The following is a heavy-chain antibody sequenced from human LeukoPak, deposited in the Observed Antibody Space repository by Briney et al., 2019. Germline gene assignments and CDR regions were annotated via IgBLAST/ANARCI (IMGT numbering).Heavy chain of an antibody. J-gene: IGHJ6*02. CDR2: VYYTGST. CDR3: ARDWELLSGYYYALDV. Sequence: SETLSLTCTVSGGSISNHYWSWIRQPPGKGLEWVGYVYYTGSTNYNPSLKSRVTISVDTSKNQFSLKLTSVTAADTAIYYCARDWELLSGYYYALDVWGQGTMVTVSS. V-gene: IGHV4-59*11. D-gene: IGHD1-26*01. CDR1: GGSISNHY.